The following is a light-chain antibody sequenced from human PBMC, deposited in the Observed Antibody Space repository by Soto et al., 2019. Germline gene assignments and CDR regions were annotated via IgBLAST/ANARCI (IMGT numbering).Light chain of an antibody. V-gene: IGKV1-5*03. CDR3: LQYNTYPWT. CDR1: QSTRTW. Sequence: DIQMTQSPSTLSASVGDRVTITCRASQSTRTWLAWYQQKPGKAPKGLIYKLSNLESRVPPRFSGSGSETEFTLTIDSLQPDDFATYYCLQYNTYPWTFGQGTKVDIK. J-gene: IGKJ1*01. CDR2: KLS.